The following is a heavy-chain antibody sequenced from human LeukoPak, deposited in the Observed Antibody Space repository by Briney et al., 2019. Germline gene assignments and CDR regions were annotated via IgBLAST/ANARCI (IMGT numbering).Heavy chain of an antibody. CDR2: ISYDGSNK. J-gene: IGHJ6*03. CDR1: GFTFSSYS. CDR3: AKCGLDISTWYFDYYYYMDV. D-gene: IGHD6-13*01. V-gene: IGHV3-30*18. Sequence: GGSLRLSCAASGFTFSSYSMNWVRQAPGKGLEWVAVISYDGSNKYYADSVKGRFTISRDNSKNTLYLQMNSLRAEDTAVYYCAKCGLDISTWYFDYYYYMDVWGKGTTVTVSS.